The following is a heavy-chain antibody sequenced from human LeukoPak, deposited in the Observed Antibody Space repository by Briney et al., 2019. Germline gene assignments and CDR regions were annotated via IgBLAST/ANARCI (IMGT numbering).Heavy chain of an antibody. J-gene: IGHJ4*02. CDR2: ISGSGGST. CDR3: AKDPSLAIFGVVVNFDY. V-gene: IGHV3-23*01. D-gene: IGHD3-3*01. Sequence: GGSLRLSCAASGFTFSSYAMSWVRQAPGKGLEWVSAISGSGGSTYYADSVKGRFTISRDNSKNTLYLQMNSLRAEDTAVYYCAKDPSLAIFGVVVNFDYWGQGTLVTVSS. CDR1: GFTFSSYA.